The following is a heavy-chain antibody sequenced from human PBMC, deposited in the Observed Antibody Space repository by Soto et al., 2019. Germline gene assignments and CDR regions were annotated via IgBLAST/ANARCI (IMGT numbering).Heavy chain of an antibody. CDR3: TRHRVYSSGYLGQDF. CDR1: GGAFGSYA. CDR2: IVPMFDTT. J-gene: IGHJ4*02. Sequence: QVQLVQSGTEVKKPGSSVKVSCKASGGAFGSYAINWVRQAPGQGLEWMGGIVPMFDTTNYAQRFQGRVTVTADESTSTVDLELTRLRAEDTGMYYCTRHRVYSSGYLGQDFWGQGTLVTVSS. D-gene: IGHD5-12*01. V-gene: IGHV1-69*01.